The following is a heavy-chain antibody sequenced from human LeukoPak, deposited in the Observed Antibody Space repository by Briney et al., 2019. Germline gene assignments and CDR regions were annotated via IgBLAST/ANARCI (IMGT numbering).Heavy chain of an antibody. J-gene: IGHJ4*02. CDR3: ARTYYYDSSGYSPLGY. Sequence: ASVKVSCKASGGTFSSYAISWVRQAPGQGLEWMGGIIPIFGTANYAQKFQGRVTITTDESTSTAYMELSSLRSEDTAVYYCARTYYYDSSGYSPLGYWGQGTLVTVSS. D-gene: IGHD3-22*01. CDR2: IIPIFGTA. CDR1: GGTFSSYA. V-gene: IGHV1-69*05.